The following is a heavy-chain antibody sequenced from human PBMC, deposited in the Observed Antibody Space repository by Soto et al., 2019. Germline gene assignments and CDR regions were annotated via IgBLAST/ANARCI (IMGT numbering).Heavy chain of an antibody. CDR2: IIPILGIA. CDR1: GGTFSSYT. CDR3: ARDSARPYYYYGMDV. Sequence: QVQLVQSGAEVKKPGSSVKVSCKASGGTFSSYTISWVRQAPGQGLEWMGRIIPILGIANYAQKFQGRVKITADKSTSTAYMELSSLRSEDTAVYYCARDSARPYYYYGMDVWGQGTTVTVSS. J-gene: IGHJ6*02. V-gene: IGHV1-69*08.